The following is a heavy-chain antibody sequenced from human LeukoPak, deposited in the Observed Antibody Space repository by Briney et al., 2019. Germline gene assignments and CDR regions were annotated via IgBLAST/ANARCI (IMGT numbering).Heavy chain of an antibody. CDR1: GFTFSDYY. CDR3: AKEVGIAVAGRLRMKDY. V-gene: IGHV3-11*04. D-gene: IGHD6-19*01. CDR2: ISSSGSTI. Sequence: GGSLRLSRAASGFTFSDYYMSWIRQAPGKGLEWVSYISSSGSTIYYADSVKGRFTISRDNAKNSLYLQMNSLRAEDTAVYYCAKEVGIAVAGRLRMKDYWGQGTLVTVSS. J-gene: IGHJ4*02.